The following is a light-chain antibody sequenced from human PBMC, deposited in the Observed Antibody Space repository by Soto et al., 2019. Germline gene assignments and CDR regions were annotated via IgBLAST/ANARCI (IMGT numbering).Light chain of an antibody. CDR3: QQRSDWPWT. J-gene: IGKJ1*01. V-gene: IGKV3-11*01. CDR2: GAS. Sequence: HSPATLSGYPSERDTRSSRASQTVSNKLAWYQHKPGQAPRLLIYGASTRATGIPARFSGGGSGTDFTLTISNLEPEDFAVYYCQQRSDWPWTFGQGTKVDI. CDR1: QTVSNK.